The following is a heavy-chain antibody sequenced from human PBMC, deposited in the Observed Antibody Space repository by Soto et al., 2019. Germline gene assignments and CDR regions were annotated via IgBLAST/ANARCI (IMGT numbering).Heavy chain of an antibody. CDR3: ARLFVGLRYAFDI. Sequence: SETLSLTCTVSGGSISSSSYYWGWIRQPPGKGLEWIGSIYYSGGTYYNPSLKSRVTISVDTSKNQFSLKLSSVTAADTAVYYCARLFVGLRYAFDIWGQGTMVTVSS. D-gene: IGHD4-17*01. J-gene: IGHJ3*02. CDR2: IYYSGGT. CDR1: GGSISSSSYY. V-gene: IGHV4-39*01.